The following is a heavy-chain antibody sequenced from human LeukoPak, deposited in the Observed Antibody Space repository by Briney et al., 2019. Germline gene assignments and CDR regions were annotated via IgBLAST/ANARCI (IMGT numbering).Heavy chain of an antibody. Sequence: NASETLSLTCTVSNGSINTYFWTWIRQPPGRGLEWIGIINYSETTRYNPSLKSRVTLSVDTSKNLFSLELDSVTAADTAVYFCARALRSQGAAAGTGYLDSWGQGALVTVSS. CDR2: INYSETT. J-gene: IGHJ4*02. D-gene: IGHD6-13*01. CDR3: ARALRSQGAAAGTGYLDS. CDR1: NGSINTYF. V-gene: IGHV4-59*08.